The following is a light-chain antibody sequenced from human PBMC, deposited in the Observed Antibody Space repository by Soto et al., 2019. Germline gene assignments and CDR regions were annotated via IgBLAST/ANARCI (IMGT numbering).Light chain of an antibody. CDR3: TSYKSYSTYV. J-gene: IGLJ1*01. CDR1: SSDVGNYNY. V-gene: IGLV2-14*01. CDR2: EVN. Sequence: QSALTQPASVSGSPGQSITISCTGTSSDVGNYNYVSWYQQHPGKAPKLMIYEVNNRPSGVSYRFSGSKSGNTASLTISGLQAEDEADYYCTSYKSYSTYVFGTGTKVTVL.